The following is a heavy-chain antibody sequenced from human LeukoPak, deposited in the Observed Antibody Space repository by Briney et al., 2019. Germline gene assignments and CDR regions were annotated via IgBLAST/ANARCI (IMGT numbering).Heavy chain of an antibody. CDR2: INPNSGGT. J-gene: IGHJ4*02. CDR3: ARGGERYYYDSSSFDY. V-gene: IGHV1-2*02. D-gene: IGHD3-22*01. CDR1: GYTFTGYY. Sequence: ASVKVSCKASGYTFTGYYMHWVRQAPGQGLEWMGWINPNSGGTNYAQKFQGRVTMTRDTSISTAYMELSRLRSGDTAVYYCARGGERYYYDSSSFDYWGQGTLVTVSS.